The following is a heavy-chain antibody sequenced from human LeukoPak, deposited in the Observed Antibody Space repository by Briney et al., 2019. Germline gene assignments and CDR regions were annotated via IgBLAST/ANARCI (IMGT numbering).Heavy chain of an antibody. CDR3: AKEIYCTATTCQGNDAFDL. CDR2: IRYDGTTI. Sequence: GRSLRLSCAASGFTFSSFGIHWVRQAPGKGLEWVTYIRYDGTTIYYADSVKGRFTISRDNSKNTVYLQMNSLRVEDTAVYYCAKEIYCTATTCQGNDAFDLWGQGTRVTVSS. D-gene: IGHD2-8*02. CDR1: GFTFSSFG. J-gene: IGHJ3*01. V-gene: IGHV3-30*02.